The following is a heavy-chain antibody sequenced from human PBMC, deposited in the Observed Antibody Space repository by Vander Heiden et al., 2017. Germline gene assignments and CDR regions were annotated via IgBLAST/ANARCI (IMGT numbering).Heavy chain of an antibody. V-gene: IGHV3-21*01. CDR3: AGGTYSGYDFSAFGY. Sequence: EVQLVESGGGLVRPGGSLRLSCAASGFTFSSYTMNWVRQAPGKGLEWVSSISSRSSYIYYADSMKGRFTISRDDAKNSLYLQMNSLRAEDTAVYYCAGGTYSGYDFSAFGYWGQGTLVTVSS. CDR1: GFTFSSYT. CDR2: ISSRSSYI. J-gene: IGHJ4*02. D-gene: IGHD5-12*01.